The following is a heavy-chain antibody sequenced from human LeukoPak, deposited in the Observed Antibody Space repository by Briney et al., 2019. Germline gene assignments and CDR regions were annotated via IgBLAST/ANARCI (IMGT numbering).Heavy chain of an antibody. CDR2: ISTSVSTI. J-gene: IGHJ3*02. CDR3: ARGSDYGVGAFDI. Sequence: PGGSLRLSCAASGFAFSSYEMNWVRQAPGKGLEWVSYISTSVSTIYYGDSVKGRFTISRDNAKSSLFPQMNILRAEDTAVYYCARGSDYGVGAFDIWGQGTMVTVSS. D-gene: IGHD4-17*01. V-gene: IGHV3-48*03. CDR1: GFAFSSYE.